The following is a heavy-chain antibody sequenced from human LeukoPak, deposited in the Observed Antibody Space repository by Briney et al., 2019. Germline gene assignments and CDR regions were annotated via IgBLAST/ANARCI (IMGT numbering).Heavy chain of an antibody. D-gene: IGHD1-1*01. J-gene: IGHJ6*03. Sequence: SSETLSLTCTVSGGSISSYYWSWIRQPAGKGLEWIGRIYTSGSTNYNPSLKSRVTMSVDTSKNQFSLKLSSVTAADTAVYYCARVGTQLGPIGYYYYYMDVWGKGTTVTVSS. CDR1: GGSISSYY. V-gene: IGHV4-4*07. CDR2: IYTSGST. CDR3: ARVGTQLGPIGYYYYYMDV.